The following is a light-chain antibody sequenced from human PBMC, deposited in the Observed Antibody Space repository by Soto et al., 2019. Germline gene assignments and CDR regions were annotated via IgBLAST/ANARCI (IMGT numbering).Light chain of an antibody. Sequence: QSALTQPPSASGSPGQSVTISCTGTSSDIGGYNYVSWYQQHPGKAPKLMIYEVTKRPSGVPDRFSGSKSGNSASLTVSGLQAEDEADYYCHSHAGSNSFGVFGGGTKLTVL. V-gene: IGLV2-8*01. CDR3: HSHAGSNSFGV. CDR1: SSDIGGYNY. J-gene: IGLJ2*01. CDR2: EVT.